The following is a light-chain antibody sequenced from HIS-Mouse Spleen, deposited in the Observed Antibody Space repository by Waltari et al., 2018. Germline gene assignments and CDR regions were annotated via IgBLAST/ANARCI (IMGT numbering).Light chain of an antibody. CDR1: ALPKKS. V-gene: IGLV3-10*01. J-gene: IGLJ2*01. CDR2: EDS. CDR3: YSTDSSGNHRV. Sequence: SYELTQPPSVSVSPGQTASITCSGDALPKKSDYWYQQKSGQAPVLVIYEDSKRPSGIPERFSGSSSGTMATLTISGAQVEDEADYYCYSTDSSGNHRVFGGGTKLTVL.